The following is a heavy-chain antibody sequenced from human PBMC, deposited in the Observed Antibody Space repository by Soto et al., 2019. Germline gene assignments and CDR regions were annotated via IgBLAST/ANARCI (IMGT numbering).Heavy chain of an antibody. J-gene: IGHJ4*02. CDR2: IYHTGTT. Sequence: SETLSLTCTVSGGSINSGDYSWTWIRQPPGKGLEWIGYIYHTGTTYYNMSLKSRVTISVDTSKNQFSLKLSSVTAADTAVYYCARGSSGGVIVLDYWGQGTLVTVSS. CDR1: GGSINSGDYS. D-gene: IGHD3-16*02. V-gene: IGHV4-30-2*01. CDR3: ARGSSGGVIVLDY.